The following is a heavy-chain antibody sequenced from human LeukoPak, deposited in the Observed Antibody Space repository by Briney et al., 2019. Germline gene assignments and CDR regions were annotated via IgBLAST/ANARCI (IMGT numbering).Heavy chain of an antibody. J-gene: IGHJ4*02. CDR3: ARDRSGVVPAAS. V-gene: IGHV1-2*02. CDR2: INPNSGGT. Sequence: GASVKVSCKAPGYTFTGYYMHWVRQAPGQGLEWMGWINPNSGGTNYAQKFQGRVTMTRDTSISTAYMELSRLRSDDTAVYYCARDRSGVVPAASWGQGTLVTVSS. D-gene: IGHD2-2*01. CDR1: GYTFTGYY.